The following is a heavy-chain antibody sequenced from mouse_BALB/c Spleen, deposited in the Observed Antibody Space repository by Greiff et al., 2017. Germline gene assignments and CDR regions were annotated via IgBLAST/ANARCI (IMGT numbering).Heavy chain of an antibody. D-gene: IGHD2-1*01. CDR3: TNGVNYEGSRWYVDV. CDR2: IYPGNSDT. V-gene: IGHV1-5*01. CDR1: GYTFTSYW. J-gene: IGHJ1*01. Sequence: EVQLQQSGTVLARPGASVKMSCKASGYTFTSYWMHWVKQRPGQGLEWIGAIYPGNSDTSYNQKFKGKAKLTAVTSASTAYMELSSLTNEDSAVYYCTNGVNYEGSRWYVDVWGAGTTVTVSS.